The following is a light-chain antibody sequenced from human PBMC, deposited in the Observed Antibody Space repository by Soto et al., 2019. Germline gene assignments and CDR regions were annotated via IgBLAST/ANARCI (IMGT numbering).Light chain of an antibody. CDR3: QQLNSYPS. CDR1: QGISSY. Sequence: IQLTQSPSSLSASVGDRVTITCRASQGISSYLAWYQQKPGKAPKLLIYAASTLQSGVPSRFSCSGSGTDFTLTISSLQPEDFATYYCQQLNSYPSFGGGTKVEIQ. V-gene: IGKV1-9*01. J-gene: IGKJ4*01. CDR2: AAS.